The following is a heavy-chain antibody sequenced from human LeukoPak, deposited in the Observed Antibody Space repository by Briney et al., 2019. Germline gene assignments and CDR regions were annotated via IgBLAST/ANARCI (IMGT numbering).Heavy chain of an antibody. CDR1: GFTLRSYV. V-gene: IGHV3-23*01. CDR3: AKNWGVYYDSSAFDY. CDR2: ICGSGGST. J-gene: IGHJ4*02. Sequence: GGSLRLSCAASGFTLRSYVMSWVRQAPGRGLEWVSAICGSGGSTYYADSVKGRFTIPRDKSKTTLNLQMHSLRAEDTAVYYCAKNWGVYYDSSAFDYWGQGTLVTVSS. D-gene: IGHD3-22*01.